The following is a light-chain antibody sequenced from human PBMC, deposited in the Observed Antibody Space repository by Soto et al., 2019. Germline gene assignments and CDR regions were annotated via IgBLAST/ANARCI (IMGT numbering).Light chain of an antibody. V-gene: IGKV3-20*01. CDR2: GAS. J-gene: IGKJ1*01. Sequence: NVFSQFPGTLSFSPRERNTLSCKASQSISRYLAWYQQKPGQGPRLLIYGASSRATGTPDRFSGSGSGTDFTLTINRLEPEDFALYYCQQYGSSPPTFGQGTKVDIK. CDR3: QQYGSSPPT. CDR1: QSISRY.